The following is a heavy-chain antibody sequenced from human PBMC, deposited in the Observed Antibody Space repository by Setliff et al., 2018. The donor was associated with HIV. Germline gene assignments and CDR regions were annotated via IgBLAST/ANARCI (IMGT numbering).Heavy chain of an antibody. D-gene: IGHD5-18*01. V-gene: IGHV1-18*01. CDR3: ARDDADTAMVIAFDI. J-gene: IGHJ3*02. Sequence: ASVKVSCKASGYTFTSYGIIWVRQAPGQGLEWMGWISAYSGNTNYAQKIQGRVTMTTDTSTSTAYMELRSLRSDDTAVYYCARDDADTAMVIAFDIWGQGTMVTV. CDR1: GYTFTSYG. CDR2: ISAYSGNT.